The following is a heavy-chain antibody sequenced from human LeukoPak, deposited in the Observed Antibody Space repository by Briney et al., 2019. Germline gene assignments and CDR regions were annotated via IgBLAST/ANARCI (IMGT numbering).Heavy chain of an antibody. CDR2: ISYDGSNK. CDR1: GFTFSSYA. V-gene: IGHV3-30-3*01. CDR3: AKEGPGGAAADY. J-gene: IGHJ4*02. D-gene: IGHD6-13*01. Sequence: PGRSLRLSCAASGFTFSSYAMHWVRQAPGKGLEWVAVISYDGSNKYYADSVKGRFTISRDNSKNTLYLQMNSLRAEDTAVYYCAKEGPGGAAADYWGQGTLVTVSS.